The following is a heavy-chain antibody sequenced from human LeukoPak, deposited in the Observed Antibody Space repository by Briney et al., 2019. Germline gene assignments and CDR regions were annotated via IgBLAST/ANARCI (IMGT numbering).Heavy chain of an antibody. V-gene: IGHV4-34*01. CDR3: ARVGTRGDYGDYYFDY. CDR1: GGSFSGYY. D-gene: IGHD4-17*01. J-gene: IGHJ4*02. Sequence: SETLSLTCAVYGGSFSGYYWSWISQPPGKGLEWIGEINHSGSTNYNPSLKSRVTISVDTSKNQFSLKLSSVTAADTAVYYCARVGTRGDYGDYYFDYWGQGTLVTVSS. CDR2: INHSGST.